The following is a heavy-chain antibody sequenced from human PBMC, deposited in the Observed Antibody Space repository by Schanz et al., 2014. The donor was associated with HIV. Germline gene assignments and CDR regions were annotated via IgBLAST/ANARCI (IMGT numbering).Heavy chain of an antibody. J-gene: IGHJ6*02. V-gene: IGHV3-33*01. CDR2: IWFDGRNK. CDR1: GFTFSSYG. CDR3: TRGRFLERGGMDV. Sequence: QVQLVESGGGVVQPGRSLSLSCAASGFTFSSYGMHWVRQAPGKGLEWVAVIWFDGRNKYYGDSVKGRFMISRDNSNNTLYLQMNSLRAEDTAVYFCTRGRFLERGGMDVWGQGTAVTVSS. D-gene: IGHD3-3*01.